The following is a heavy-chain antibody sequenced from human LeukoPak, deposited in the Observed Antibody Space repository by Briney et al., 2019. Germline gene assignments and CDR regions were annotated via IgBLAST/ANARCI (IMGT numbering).Heavy chain of an antibody. Sequence: SETLSLTCTVSGGSISSGSYYWSWIRQPAGKGLEWIGRIYTSGSTNYNPSLKSRVTISVDTSKNQFSLKLSSLTAADTAVYYCARDSLPYGGNQYYYYYMDVWGKGTTVTVSS. V-gene: IGHV4-61*02. J-gene: IGHJ6*03. CDR1: GGSISSGSYY. CDR3: ARDSLPYGGNQYYYYYMDV. D-gene: IGHD4-23*01. CDR2: IYTSGST.